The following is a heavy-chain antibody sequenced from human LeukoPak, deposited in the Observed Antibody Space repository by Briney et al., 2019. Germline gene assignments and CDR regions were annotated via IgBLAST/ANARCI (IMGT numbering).Heavy chain of an antibody. Sequence: GGSLRLSCAASGFTVSSNYMSWVRQAPGKGLEWVSVIYSGGSTYYADSVKGRFTISRDSSKNTLYLQMSSLRAEDTAVYYCARDVPYDYWGQGTLVTVSS. V-gene: IGHV3-53*01. CDR3: ARDVPYDY. CDR2: IYSGGST. J-gene: IGHJ4*02. CDR1: GFTVSSNY.